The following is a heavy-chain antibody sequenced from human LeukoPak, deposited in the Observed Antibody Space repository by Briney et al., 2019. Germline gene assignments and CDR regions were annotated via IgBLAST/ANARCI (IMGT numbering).Heavy chain of an antibody. CDR2: FDPEDGET. J-gene: IGHJ4*02. CDR1: GYTLTELS. V-gene: IGHV1-24*01. D-gene: IGHD3-22*01. Sequence: ASVKVSCKVSGYTLTELSMHWVRQAPGKGLEWMGGFDPEDGETIYAQKFQGRVTMTEDTSTDTAYMELSSLRSEDTALYYSAPSHYSYDSSGYDLFDYWGQGTLVTVPS. CDR3: APSHYSYDSSGYDLFDY.